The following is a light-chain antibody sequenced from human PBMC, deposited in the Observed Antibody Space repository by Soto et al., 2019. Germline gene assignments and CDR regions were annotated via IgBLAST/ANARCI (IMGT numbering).Light chain of an antibody. J-gene: IGLJ7*01. CDR3: LLSYSGARV. CDR1: TGTVTSGHY. CDR2: NTS. Sequence: QAAVTQEPSLTVSPGGTVTLTCGSSTGTVTSGHYPYWFHQKPGQAPRTLVYNTSDKHSWTPARFSGSLLGGKAALTLSGAQPEDEADFYCLLSYSGARVFGGGTQLTVL. V-gene: IGLV7-46*01.